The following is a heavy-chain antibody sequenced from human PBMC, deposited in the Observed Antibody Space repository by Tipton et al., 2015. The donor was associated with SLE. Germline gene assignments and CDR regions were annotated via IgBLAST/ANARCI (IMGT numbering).Heavy chain of an antibody. Sequence: GSLRLSCAASGFTVSSNYMSWVRQAPGKGLEWVSVIYSGGSTYYADSVKGRFTISRDNSKNTLYLQMNSLRAEDTAVYYCAKDSGRDGRTFDIWGQGTMVTVSS. CDR2: IYSGGST. V-gene: IGHV3-53*05. CDR1: GFTVSSNY. CDR3: AKDSGRDGRTFDI. D-gene: IGHD5-24*01. J-gene: IGHJ3*02.